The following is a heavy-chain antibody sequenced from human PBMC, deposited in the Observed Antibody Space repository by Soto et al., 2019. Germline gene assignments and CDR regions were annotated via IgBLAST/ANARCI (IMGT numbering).Heavy chain of an antibody. Sequence: PGGSLRLSCAASGFTFRNYGMNWVRQAPGKGLEWVSYIGLGSSTKYYADSVEGRFTISRDNAKNSLYLQMNSLRAEDTAVYYCARDQLYYNDISGRPLNAFDVWGQGTXVTVSS. V-gene: IGHV3-48*01. CDR3: ARDQLYYNDISGRPLNAFDV. CDR1: GFTFRNYG. CDR2: IGLGSSTK. D-gene: IGHD3-22*01. J-gene: IGHJ3*01.